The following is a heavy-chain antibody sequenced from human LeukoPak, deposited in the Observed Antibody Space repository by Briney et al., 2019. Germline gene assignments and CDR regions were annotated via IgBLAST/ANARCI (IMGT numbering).Heavy chain of an antibody. CDR1: GDSISSYY. Sequence: PSETLSLTCTVSGDSISSYYWGWIRQPPGKGLEWIGNIYYSGSTYYNPSLKSRVTISVDTSKNQFSLKLTSVTAADTAVYYCARQTRYWEPPGFDYWGQGTLVTVSS. D-gene: IGHD1-26*01. CDR3: ARQTRYWEPPGFDY. V-gene: IGHV4-39*01. CDR2: IYYSGST. J-gene: IGHJ4*02.